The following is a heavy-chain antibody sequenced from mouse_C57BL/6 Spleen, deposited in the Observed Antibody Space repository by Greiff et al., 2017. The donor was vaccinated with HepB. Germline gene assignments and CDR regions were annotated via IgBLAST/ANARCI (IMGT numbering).Heavy chain of an antibody. D-gene: IGHD4-1*01. CDR2: IYPGDGDT. V-gene: IGHV1-80*01. CDR1: GYAFSSYW. Sequence: VQLQESGAELVKPGASVKISCKASGYAFSSYWMNWVKQRPGKGLEWIGQIYPGDGDTNYNGKFKVKATRTADKSSSTAYMQLISLTSEDSAVYFCARRELGDYFDYWGQGTTLTVSS. CDR3: ARRELGDYFDY. J-gene: IGHJ2*01.